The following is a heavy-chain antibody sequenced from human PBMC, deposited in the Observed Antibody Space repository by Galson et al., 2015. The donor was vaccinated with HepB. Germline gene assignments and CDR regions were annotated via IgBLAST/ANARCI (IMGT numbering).Heavy chain of an antibody. CDR1: GFTFSSYA. D-gene: IGHD3-10*01. J-gene: IGHJ6*02. CDR2: ISGSGGST. CDR3: AKASMVRGSMDV. V-gene: IGHV3-23*01. Sequence: SLRLSCAASGFTFSSYAMSWVRQAPGKGLEWVSAISGSGGSTYYADSVKGRLTISRDNSKNTLYLQMNSLRAEDTAVYYCAKASMVRGSMDVWGQGTTVTVSS.